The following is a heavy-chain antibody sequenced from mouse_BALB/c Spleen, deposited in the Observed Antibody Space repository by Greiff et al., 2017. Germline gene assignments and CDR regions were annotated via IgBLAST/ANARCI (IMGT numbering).Heavy chain of an antibody. CDR1: GYTFTSYW. CDR2: IYPSDSYT. Sequence: QVQLQQPGAELVRPGASVKLSCKASGYTFTSYWINWVKQRPGQGLEWIGNIYPSDSYTNYNQKFKDKATLTVDKSSSTAYMQLSSPTSEDSAVYYCTRWSYGKGYFDVWGAGTTVTVSS. J-gene: IGHJ1*01. V-gene: IGHV1-69*02. D-gene: IGHD2-1*01. CDR3: TRWSYGKGYFDV.